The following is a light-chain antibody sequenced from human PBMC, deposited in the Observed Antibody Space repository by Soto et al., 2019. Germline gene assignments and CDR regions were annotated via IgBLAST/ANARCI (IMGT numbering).Light chain of an antibody. Sequence: EIVLTQSPGTLSLSPGERATLSCRASQSVSSSYLSWYQQKPGQAPRLLIYGASSRATGIPDRFSGSGSGTDFTLTISRLEPEDLAVYYCQQYGSSPLVTFGGGTKVDIK. V-gene: IGKV3-20*01. J-gene: IGKJ4*01. CDR2: GAS. CDR3: QQYGSSPLVT. CDR1: QSVSSSY.